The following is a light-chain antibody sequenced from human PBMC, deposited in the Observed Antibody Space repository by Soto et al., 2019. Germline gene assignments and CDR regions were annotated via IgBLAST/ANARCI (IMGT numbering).Light chain of an antibody. CDR2: GAS. CDR3: QQYNNWWT. Sequence: TERPACRARSQSSVVTVSFRASQSVSSNLAWYQQKPGQAPRLLIYGASTRATGIPARFSGSGSGTEFTLNISCLESEDFAVYYCQQYNNWWTFGQGTKV. J-gene: IGKJ1*01. V-gene: IGKV3-15*01. CDR1: QSVSSN.